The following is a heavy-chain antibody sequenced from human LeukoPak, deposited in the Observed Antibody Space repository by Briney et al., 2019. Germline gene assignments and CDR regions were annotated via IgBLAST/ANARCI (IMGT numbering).Heavy chain of an antibody. J-gene: IGHJ4*02. V-gene: IGHV3-43*02. CDR2: ISGDGSDT. D-gene: IGHD5-18*01. CDR1: GFTFDDYA. Sequence: GGSLRLSCAASGFTFDDYALHWVRQAPGKGLEWVSLISGDGSDTYYGDSVKGRFTVSKDNSKNSLYLQMNSLRVEDTALYYCARVRTAMEVGAYWGQGTLVTVSS. CDR3: ARVRTAMEVGAY.